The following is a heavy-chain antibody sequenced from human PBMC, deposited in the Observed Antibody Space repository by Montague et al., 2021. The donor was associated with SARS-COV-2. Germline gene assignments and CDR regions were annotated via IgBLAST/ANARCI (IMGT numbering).Heavy chain of an antibody. CDR2: MYYSGST. CDR1: GGSISSYY. D-gene: IGHD2-8*01. Sequence: SETLSLTCTVSGGSISSYYWSWIRQPPGKGLEWIGYMYYSGSTNYNPSLKSRVTLSVDTSKNQISLQLNSVTPEDTAVYYCARDLRWCYGYGMDVWGQGTTVTVPS. CDR3: ARDLRWCYGYGMDV. V-gene: IGHV4-59*12. J-gene: IGHJ6*02.